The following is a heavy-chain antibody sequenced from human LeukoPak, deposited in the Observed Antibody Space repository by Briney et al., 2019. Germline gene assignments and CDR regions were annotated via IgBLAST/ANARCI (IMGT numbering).Heavy chain of an antibody. V-gene: IGHV3-23*01. D-gene: IGHD6-13*01. Sequence: GGSLRLSCAASGFTFGSYAMSWVRQAPGKGLEWVSAISGSGGSTYYADSVKGRFTISRDNSRNTLFLQMNSLRAEDTAVYYCAKKKGSTWYGFCFDYWGQGTLVTVSS. CDR1: GFTFGSYA. J-gene: IGHJ4*02. CDR2: ISGSGGST. CDR3: AKKKGSTWYGFCFDY.